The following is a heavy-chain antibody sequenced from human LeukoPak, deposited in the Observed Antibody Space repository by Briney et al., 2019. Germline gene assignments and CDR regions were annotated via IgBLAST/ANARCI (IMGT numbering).Heavy chain of an antibody. J-gene: IGHJ4*02. CDR2: IYSTGRS. Sequence: SETLSLTCTVSGGSISNYFWSWVRQPAGKGLEWIGRIYSTGRSDYNPSLKSRITMSVDTSKNQFSLKLSSVTAADTAVYYCARDQRSIAVAGYFDSWGQGTLVTVSS. D-gene: IGHD6-19*01. CDR1: GGSISNYF. V-gene: IGHV4-4*07. CDR3: ARDQRSIAVAGYFDS.